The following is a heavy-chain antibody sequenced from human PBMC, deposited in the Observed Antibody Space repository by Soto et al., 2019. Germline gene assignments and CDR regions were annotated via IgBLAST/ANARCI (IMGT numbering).Heavy chain of an antibody. CDR3: VRDLDGSGSYYTDC. J-gene: IGHJ4*02. Sequence: ASVKVSCKASGYTFSIYGINWVRQAPGQGLEWMGWTRPNNGNTKYAQNLQGRVTMTTDTSTSTAYMELRSLRPDDTAVYYCVRDLDGSGSYYTDCWGQGTLVTVSS. D-gene: IGHD3-10*01. CDR2: TRPNNGNT. CDR1: GYTFSIYG. V-gene: IGHV1-18*01.